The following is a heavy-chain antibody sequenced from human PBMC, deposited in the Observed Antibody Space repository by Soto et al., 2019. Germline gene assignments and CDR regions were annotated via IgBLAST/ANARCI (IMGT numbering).Heavy chain of an antibody. CDR1: GFTFSNAW. CDR2: IKSKTDGGTT. Sequence: GGSLRLSCAASGFTFSNAWMSWVRQAPGKGLEWVGRIKSKTDGGTTDYAAPVKGRFTISRDDSKNTLYLQMNSLKTEDTAVYYCTTDLIALHCSSTSCYFDPWGQGTLVTVSS. CDR3: TTDLIALHCSSTSCYFDP. V-gene: IGHV3-15*01. D-gene: IGHD2-2*01. J-gene: IGHJ5*02.